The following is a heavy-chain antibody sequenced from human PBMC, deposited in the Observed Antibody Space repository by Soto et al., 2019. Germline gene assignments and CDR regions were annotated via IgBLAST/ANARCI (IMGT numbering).Heavy chain of an antibody. V-gene: IGHV3-48*02. CDR2: ISSSSTI. J-gene: IGHJ4*02. D-gene: IGHD6-13*01. CDR3: ARDRAAGSYFDY. Sequence: EVQLVESGGGLVQPGGSLRLSCAASGFTFSSYSMNWVRQAPGKGLEWVSYISSSSTIYYADSVKGRFTISRDNAKNSLYLQMNSLRDEDTAVYYCARDRAAGSYFDYWGQGTLVTVSS. CDR1: GFTFSSYS.